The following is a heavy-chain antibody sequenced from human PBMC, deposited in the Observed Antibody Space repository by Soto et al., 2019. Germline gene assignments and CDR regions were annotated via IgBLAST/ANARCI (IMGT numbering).Heavy chain of an antibody. V-gene: IGHV1-46*01. J-gene: IGHJ4*02. D-gene: IGHD3-22*01. CDR2: INPSGGST. Sequence: GASVKVSCKASGYTFTSYYMHWVRQAPGQGLEWMGIINPSGGSTSYAQKFQGRVTMTRDTSTSTVYMELSSLRSEDTAVYYCARDPLDYDSSGYPLYYFDYWGQGTLVTVSS. CDR3: ARDPLDYDSSGYPLYYFDY. CDR1: GYTFTSYY.